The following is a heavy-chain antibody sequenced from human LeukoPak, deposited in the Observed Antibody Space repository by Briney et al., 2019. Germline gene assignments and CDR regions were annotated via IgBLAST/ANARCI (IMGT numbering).Heavy chain of an antibody. J-gene: IGHJ5*02. CDR3: ARGDYSSSWYEYNWFDP. V-gene: IGHV4-39*07. CDR2: IYYSGST. CDR1: GGSISSSSYY. Sequence: SETLSLTCTVSGGSISSSSYYWSWIRQPPGKGLEWIGSIYYSGSTYYNPSLKSRVTISVDTSKNQFSLKLSSVTAADTAVYYCARGDYSSSWYEYNWFDPWGQGTLVTVSS. D-gene: IGHD6-13*01.